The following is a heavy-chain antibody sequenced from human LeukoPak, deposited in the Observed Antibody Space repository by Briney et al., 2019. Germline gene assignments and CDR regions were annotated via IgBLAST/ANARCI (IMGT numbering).Heavy chain of an antibody. D-gene: IGHD3-9*01. V-gene: IGHV1-24*01. CDR2: FDPEDGET. CDR1: GYTLTELS. Sequence: GASVKVSCKVSGYTLTELSMHWVRQAPGKGLEWMGGFDPEDGETIYAQKFQGRVTMTRDTSISTAYMELSRLRSDDTAVYYCARDLHSSTYYDILTGLHPGECFDYWGQGTLVTVSS. CDR3: ARDLHSSTYYDILTGLHPGECFDY. J-gene: IGHJ4*02.